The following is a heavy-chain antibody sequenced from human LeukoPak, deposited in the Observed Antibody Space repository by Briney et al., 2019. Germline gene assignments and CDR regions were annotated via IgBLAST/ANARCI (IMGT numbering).Heavy chain of an antibody. D-gene: IGHD2-2*01. CDR2: IIPILGIA. J-gene: IGHJ3*02. Sequence: SVKVSCKASGGTFSSYTISWVRQAPGQGLEWMGRIIPILGIANYAQKFQGRVTITADKSTSTAYMELSSLRSEDTAVYYCAICSSTRTHAFDIWGQGTMVTVSS. V-gene: IGHV1-69*02. CDR3: AICSSTRTHAFDI. CDR1: GGTFSSYT.